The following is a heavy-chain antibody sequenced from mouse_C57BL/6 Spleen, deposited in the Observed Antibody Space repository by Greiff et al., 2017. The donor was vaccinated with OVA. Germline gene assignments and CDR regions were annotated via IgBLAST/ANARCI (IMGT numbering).Heavy chain of an antibody. J-gene: IGHJ2*01. D-gene: IGHD3-3*01. Sequence: DVQLQESGPGLVKPSQSLSLTCSVTGYSITSGYYWNWIRQFPGNKLEWMGYISYDGSNNYNPSLKNRISITRDTSKNQFFLKLNSVTTEDTATYYCARGGWVDYWGQGTTLTVSS. CDR1: GYSITSGYY. CDR2: ISYDGSN. V-gene: IGHV3-6*01. CDR3: ARGGWVDY.